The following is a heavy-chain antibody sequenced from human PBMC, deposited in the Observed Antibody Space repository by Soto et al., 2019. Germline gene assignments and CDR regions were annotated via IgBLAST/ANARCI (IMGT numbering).Heavy chain of an antibody. D-gene: IGHD2-21*02. CDR1: GYTFTSYG. CDR3: ARDPAYCGGDCYPGWFDP. CDR2: ISAYNGNT. Sequence: QVQLVQSGAEVKKPGASVKVSCKASGYTFTSYGISWVRQAPGQGLEWMGWISAYNGNTNYAQKLQGRVTMTTDTSTSTAYMELRSLRSDDTAVYYCARDPAYCGGDCYPGWFDPCGQGTLVTVSS. J-gene: IGHJ5*02. V-gene: IGHV1-18*04.